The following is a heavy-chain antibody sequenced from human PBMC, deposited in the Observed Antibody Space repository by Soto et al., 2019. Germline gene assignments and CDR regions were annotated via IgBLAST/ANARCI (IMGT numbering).Heavy chain of an antibody. J-gene: IGHJ6*02. CDR1: GFKFTSYA. Sequence: GGSLRLSCAATGFKFTSYAMSWVRQAPGKGLEWVSYISSSGSTIYYADSVKGRFTISRDNAKNSLYLQMNSLGAEDTAVYYCARYCSGGSCYYYGMDVWGQGTTVTVSS. D-gene: IGHD2-15*01. CDR3: ARYCSGGSCYYYGMDV. CDR2: ISSSGSTI. V-gene: IGHV3-48*03.